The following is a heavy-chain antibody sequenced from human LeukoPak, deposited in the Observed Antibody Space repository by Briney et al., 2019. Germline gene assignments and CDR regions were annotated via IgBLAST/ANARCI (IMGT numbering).Heavy chain of an antibody. D-gene: IGHD5-24*01. V-gene: IGHV5-51*01. CDR2: IYPGYSDT. CDR1: GYRLTNNW. CDR3: AIPGGKVGMATISTGWTDAFDI. Sequence: PGESLKISCKVSGYRLTNNWIGWVRQVPGKGLEWMGIIYPGYSDTRYSPSFQGQVTISADKSISTAYLQWSSLKASDTAMYYCAIPGGKVGMATISTGWTDAFDIWGQGTMVTVSS. J-gene: IGHJ3*02.